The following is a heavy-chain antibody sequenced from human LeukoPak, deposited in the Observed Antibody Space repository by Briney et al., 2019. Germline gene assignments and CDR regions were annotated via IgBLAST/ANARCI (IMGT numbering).Heavy chain of an antibody. D-gene: IGHD1-26*01. CDR2: ISGSGGST. Sequence: PGGSLRLSCAASGFTFSSYAMSWVRQAPGKGLEWVSAISGSGGSTYYADSVKVRFTISRDNSKKTLYLQMNSLRAEDTAVYYCASTFRTPVGFDYWGQGTLVTVSS. J-gene: IGHJ4*02. CDR1: GFTFSSYA. CDR3: ASTFRTPVGFDY. V-gene: IGHV3-23*01.